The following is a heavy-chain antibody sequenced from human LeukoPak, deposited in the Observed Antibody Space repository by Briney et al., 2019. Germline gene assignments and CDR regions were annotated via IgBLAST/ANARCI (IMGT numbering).Heavy chain of an antibody. V-gene: IGHV3-74*01. CDR2: INSDGSST. CDR1: GFTFSSYR. CDR3: AGEKYQLLFDP. J-gene: IGHJ5*02. D-gene: IGHD2-2*01. Sequence: GGSLRLSCAASGFTFSSYRMHWVRQAPGKGLVWVSRINSDGSSTSYADSVKGRFTISRDNAKNTLYLQMNSLRAEDTAVYYCAGEKYQLLFDPWGQGTLVTVSS.